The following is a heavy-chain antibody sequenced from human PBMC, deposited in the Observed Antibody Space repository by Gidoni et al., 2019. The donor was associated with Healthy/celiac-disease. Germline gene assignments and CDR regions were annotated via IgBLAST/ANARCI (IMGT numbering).Heavy chain of an antibody. CDR2: FEPEDGET. V-gene: IGHV1-24*01. J-gene: IGHJ3*02. Sequence: QVQLVQSGAAVKKPGASVKVSCMVSGYTLTELSMHWVRQAPGKGLEWMGGFEPEDGETIYAQKFQGRVTMTEDTSTDTAYMELSSLRSEDTAVYYCATTRGYSYGGTGAFDIWGQGTMVTVSS. D-gene: IGHD5-18*01. CDR1: GYTLTELS. CDR3: ATTRGYSYGGTGAFDI.